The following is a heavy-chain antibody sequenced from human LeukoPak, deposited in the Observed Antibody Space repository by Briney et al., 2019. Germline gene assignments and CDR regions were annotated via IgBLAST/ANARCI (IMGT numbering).Heavy chain of an antibody. Sequence: GGSLRLSCAAAGFTFSSYAMHWVRQAPGKGLEWVAVISYDGSNKYYADSVKGRFTISRDNSKNTLYLQMNSLRAEDTAVYYCATSGGGSSSWYVMDYWGQGTLVTVSS. CDR2: ISYDGSNK. D-gene: IGHD6-13*01. V-gene: IGHV3-30-3*01. J-gene: IGHJ4*02. CDR3: ATSGGGSSSWYVMDY. CDR1: GFTFSSYA.